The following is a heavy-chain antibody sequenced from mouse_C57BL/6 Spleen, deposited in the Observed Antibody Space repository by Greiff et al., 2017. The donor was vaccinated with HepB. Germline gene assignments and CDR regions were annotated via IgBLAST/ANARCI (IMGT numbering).Heavy chain of an antibody. J-gene: IGHJ2*01. Sequence: QVQLKQPGAELVRPGSSVKLSCKASGYTFTSYWMHWVKQRPIQGLEWIGNIDPSDSETHYNQKFKDKATLTVDKSSSTAYMQLSSLTSEDSAVYYCARDGITTVVATLDYWGQGTTLTVSS. D-gene: IGHD1-1*01. CDR2: IDPSDSET. CDR3: ARDGITTVVATLDY. V-gene: IGHV1-52*01. CDR1: GYTFTSYW.